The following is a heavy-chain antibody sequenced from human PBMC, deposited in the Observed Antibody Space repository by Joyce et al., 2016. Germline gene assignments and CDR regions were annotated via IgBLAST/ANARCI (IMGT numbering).Heavy chain of an antibody. CDR2: IDTSDSYT. Sequence: EVQLVQSGAEVKKPGESLRISCKGSGYSFTSYWVNWVRQMPVKGLEWMGRIDTSDSYTNYSPSFQGHLTISADKSISTAYLQWSSLKASETAMYYCERPRYCSGGSCLNWFDPWGQGTLVTVSS. J-gene: IGHJ5*02. CDR3: ERPRYCSGGSCLNWFDP. D-gene: IGHD2-15*01. CDR1: GYSFTSYW. V-gene: IGHV5-10-1*01.